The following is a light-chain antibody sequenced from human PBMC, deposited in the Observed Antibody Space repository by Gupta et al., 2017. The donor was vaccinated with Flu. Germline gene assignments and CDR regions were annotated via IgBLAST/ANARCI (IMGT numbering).Light chain of an antibody. V-gene: IGKV3-20*01. J-gene: IGKJ1*01. CDR1: QNVVNSF. Sequence: ESGLTQLRGTRSLSPGERATRSCRASQNVVNSFLVWYQQKTGQAPRLPIYDASNRATGIPDRFSCSGSGTDFTLTIGRLEPEDSAVYYCQQYVSSPQTFGQGTKVEIK. CDR3: QQYVSSPQT. CDR2: DAS.